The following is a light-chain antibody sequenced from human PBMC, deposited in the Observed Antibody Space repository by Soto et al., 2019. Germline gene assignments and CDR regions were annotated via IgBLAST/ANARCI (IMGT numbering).Light chain of an antibody. J-gene: IGKJ5*01. CDR2: DAS. CDR3: QQRSNWLRT. Sequence: EIVLTPSPATPSLSPGERATLSCRAGQSVSSYLAWYQQKPGQPPRLLIYDASNRATGIPARFRGSGSGTDFTLTISSLEPEDFAVYYCQQRSNWLRTFGQGTRLEIK. V-gene: IGKV3-11*01. CDR1: QSVSSY.